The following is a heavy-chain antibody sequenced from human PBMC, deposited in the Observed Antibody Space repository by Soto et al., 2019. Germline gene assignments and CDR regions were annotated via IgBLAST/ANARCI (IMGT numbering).Heavy chain of an antibody. D-gene: IGHD3-16*01. CDR3: ARGPAYYDSVWGSFLHF. J-gene: IGHJ4*02. V-gene: IGHV3-30*03. CDR2: ILYDGSNE. CDR1: GFTFSSYA. Sequence: LRLSCAASGFTFSSYAMHWVRQAPGKGPEWVALILYDGSNEYYADSVKGRFTISRDNGKNTLYLEMNSLGTEDSAVYNCARGPAYYDSVWGSFLHFWGQGTLVTVSS.